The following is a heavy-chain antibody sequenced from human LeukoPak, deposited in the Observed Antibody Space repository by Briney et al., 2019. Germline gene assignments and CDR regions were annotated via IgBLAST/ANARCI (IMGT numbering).Heavy chain of an antibody. D-gene: IGHD3-10*01. CDR2: IVPIFGTA. Sequence: SVKVSCKASGGTFSSYAISWVRQAPGQGLEWMGGIVPIFGTANYAQKFQGRVTITTDESTSTAYMELSSLRSEDTAVYYCARSGVLLWFGDQEKATFDYWGQGTLVTVSS. V-gene: IGHV1-69*05. CDR1: GGTFSSYA. J-gene: IGHJ4*02. CDR3: ARSGVLLWFGDQEKATFDY.